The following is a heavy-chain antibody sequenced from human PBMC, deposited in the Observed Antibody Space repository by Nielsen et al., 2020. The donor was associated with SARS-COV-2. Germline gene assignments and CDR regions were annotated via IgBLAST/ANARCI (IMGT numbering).Heavy chain of an antibody. Sequence: GGSLRLSCAASGFTFSSYWMNWVRQAPGKGLEWVANIKQDGSEKYYGDSVKGRFTISRDNAKNSLYLQMNSLRAEDTAVYYCARDVESGYSYGPENYFDYWGQGTLVTVSS. CDR1: GFTFSSYW. J-gene: IGHJ4*02. CDR3: ARDVESGYSYGPENYFDY. D-gene: IGHD5-18*01. V-gene: IGHV3-7*03. CDR2: IKQDGSEK.